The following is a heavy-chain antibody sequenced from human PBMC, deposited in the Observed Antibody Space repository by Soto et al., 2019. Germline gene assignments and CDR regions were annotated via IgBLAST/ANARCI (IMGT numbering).Heavy chain of an antibody. J-gene: IGHJ5*02. Sequence: VGSLRLSCAASGFTFSGSAMHWVRQASGKGLEWVGRIRSKANSYATAYAASVKGRFTISRDDSKNTAYLQMNSLKTEDTAVYYCTRHVKNYYDSSGYYYGNNWFDPWGQGTLVTVSS. CDR3: TRHVKNYYDSSGYYYGNNWFDP. CDR2: IRSKANSYAT. CDR1: GFTFSGSA. D-gene: IGHD3-22*01. V-gene: IGHV3-73*01.